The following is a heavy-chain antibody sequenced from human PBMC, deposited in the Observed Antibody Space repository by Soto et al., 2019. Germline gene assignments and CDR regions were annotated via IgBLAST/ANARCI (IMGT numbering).Heavy chain of an antibody. CDR1: GGSISSGGYY. D-gene: IGHD3-3*01. CDR2: IYYSGST. V-gene: IGHV4-31*03. Sequence: QVQLQESGPGLVKPSQTLSLTCTVSGGSISSGGYYWSWIRQHPGKGLEWIGYIYYSGSTYYNPSLKSRVTISVDTSKNQFSLKLSSVTAADTAVYYCARERGIFGVVHSGPCDYWGQGTLVTVSS. CDR3: ARERGIFGVVHSGPCDY. J-gene: IGHJ4*02.